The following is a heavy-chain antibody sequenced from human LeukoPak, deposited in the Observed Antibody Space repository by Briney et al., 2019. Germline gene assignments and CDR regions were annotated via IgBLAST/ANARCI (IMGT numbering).Heavy chain of an antibody. Sequence: PGRSLRLSCAASGFTFDDYAMHWVRQAPGKGLEWVSGISWNSGSIGYADSVKGRFTISGDNAKNSLYLQMNSLRAEDTALYYCARDYGDYWWFDPWGQGTLVTVSS. J-gene: IGHJ5*02. CDR1: GFTFDDYA. CDR3: ARDYGDYWWFDP. V-gene: IGHV3-9*01. CDR2: ISWNSGSI. D-gene: IGHD4-17*01.